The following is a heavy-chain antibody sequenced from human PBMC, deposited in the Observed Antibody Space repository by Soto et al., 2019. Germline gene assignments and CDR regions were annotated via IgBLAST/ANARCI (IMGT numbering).Heavy chain of an antibody. D-gene: IGHD2-2*01. V-gene: IGHV1-2*04. CDR2: INPNSGGT. CDR3: AREPYCSSTSCSDAFDI. CDR1: GYTFTGYY. J-gene: IGHJ3*02. Sequence: ASVKVSCKASGYTFTGYYMHWVRQAPGQGLEWMGWINPNSGGTNYAQKFQGWVTMTRDTSISTAYMELSRLRSDDTAVYYCAREPYCSSTSCSDAFDIWGQGTMVTVSS.